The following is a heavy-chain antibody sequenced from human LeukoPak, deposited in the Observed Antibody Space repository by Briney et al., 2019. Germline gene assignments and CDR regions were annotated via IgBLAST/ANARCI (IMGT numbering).Heavy chain of an antibody. CDR1: GYTFTSYG. J-gene: IGHJ4*02. D-gene: IGHD2-2*01. CDR2: ISAYNGNT. V-gene: IGHV1-18*01. CDR3: ARDLTVVPAAYFDY. Sequence: ASVKVSCKASGYTFTSYGISWVRQAPGQGLEWMGWISAYNGNTNYAQKLQGRVTMTTDTSTSTAYMELRSLRSDDTAVYYCARDLTVVPAAYFDYWGQGTPVTVSS.